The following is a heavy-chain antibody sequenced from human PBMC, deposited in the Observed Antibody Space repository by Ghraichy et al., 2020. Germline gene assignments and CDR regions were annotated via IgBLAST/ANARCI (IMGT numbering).Heavy chain of an antibody. CDR1: GGSISSSSYY. CDR3: ARAGLGTIFGVGNYFDY. D-gene: IGHD3-3*01. V-gene: IGHV4-39*01. Sequence: GSLRLSCTVSGGSISSSSYYWGWIRQPPGKGLEWIGSIYYSGSTYYNPSLKSRVTISVDTSKNQFSLKLSSVTAADTTVYYCARAGLGTIFGVGNYFDYWGQGTLVTVSS. J-gene: IGHJ4*02. CDR2: IYYSGST.